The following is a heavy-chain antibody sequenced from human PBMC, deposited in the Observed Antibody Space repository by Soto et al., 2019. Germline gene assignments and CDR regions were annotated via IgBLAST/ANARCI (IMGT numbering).Heavy chain of an antibody. D-gene: IGHD3-22*01. Sequence: PGGSLRLSCAASGFTFSNQAMGWVRQAPGKGLEWVTGTSAGGDNTYYADSVKGRFTLSRDYSKNRVFLKLNSLRADDRAVYFCVGQRLITMMVVVDYWGQGTLVTVSS. V-gene: IGHV3-23*01. CDR3: VGQRLITMMVVVDY. CDR1: GFTFSNQA. J-gene: IGHJ4*02. CDR2: TSAGGDNT.